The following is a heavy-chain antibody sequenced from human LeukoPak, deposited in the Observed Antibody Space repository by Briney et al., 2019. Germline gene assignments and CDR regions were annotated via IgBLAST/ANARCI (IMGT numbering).Heavy chain of an antibody. CDR2: IDSSSSTI. V-gene: IGHV3-48*01. D-gene: IGHD6-19*01. CDR3: ARGPASGAWLIDY. J-gene: IGHJ4*02. CDR1: GFTFSSHS. Sequence: GGSLRLSCVAPGFTFSSHSMNWVRQAPGKGLEWLSYIDSSSSTIDYEDSVKGRFTISRDNAKNSLYLQMDSLRAEDTAVYYCARGPASGAWLIDYWGQGTLVTVSS.